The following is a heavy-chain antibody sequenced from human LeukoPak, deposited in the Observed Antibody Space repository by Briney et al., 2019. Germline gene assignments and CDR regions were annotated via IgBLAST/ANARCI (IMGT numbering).Heavy chain of an antibody. CDR1: GYTFSSYG. CDR3: ARAESYDILTGYYHFDY. CDR2: ISAYNGNT. D-gene: IGHD3-9*01. V-gene: IGHV1-18*01. J-gene: IGHJ4*02. Sequence: ASVKVSCKASGYTFSSYGISWVRQAPGQGLEWMGWISAYNGNTNYAQKLQGRVTMTTDTSTSTAYMELRSLRSDDTAVYYCARAESYDILTGYYHFDYWGQGTLVTVSS.